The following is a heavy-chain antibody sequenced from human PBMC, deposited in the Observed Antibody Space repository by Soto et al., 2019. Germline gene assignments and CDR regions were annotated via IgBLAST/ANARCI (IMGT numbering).Heavy chain of an antibody. V-gene: IGHV4-4*02. J-gene: IGHJ6*02. CDR2: IYHNERT. Sequence: QVQLQESGPGLVKPSGTLSLTCAVSGVSISSSQWWSWVRQPPGKGLEWIGEIYHNERTNYNPSPXSXXTMSLDKSKNQVSLNLSSVTAADTATYYCGRTKDYFYGVDVWGQGTTVTVSS. CDR1: GVSISSSQW. CDR3: GRTKDYFYGVDV.